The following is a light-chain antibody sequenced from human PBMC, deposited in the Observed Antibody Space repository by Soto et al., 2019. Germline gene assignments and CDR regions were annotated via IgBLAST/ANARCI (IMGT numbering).Light chain of an antibody. CDR2: KAS. CDR1: QSINNW. Sequence: DIQMTQSPPTLSASVGDRVTITCRASQSINNWLAWHQQKPGKAPKVLIYKASSLESGVPSRFSGSGSGTEFTLTISSLQPDDVATYYCQHHNSFPFTFGGGTKVEI. CDR3: QHHNSFPFT. V-gene: IGKV1-5*03. J-gene: IGKJ4*01.